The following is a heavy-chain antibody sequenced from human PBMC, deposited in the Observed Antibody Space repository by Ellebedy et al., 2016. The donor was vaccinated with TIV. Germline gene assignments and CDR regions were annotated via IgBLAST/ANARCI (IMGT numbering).Heavy chain of an antibody. CDR3: ARGPQGFSTGYFDL. CDR1: EFTFASHW. V-gene: IGHV3-7*03. D-gene: IGHD6-25*01. CDR2: IHRDGSEK. J-gene: IGHJ2*01. Sequence: GESLKISCVASEFTFASHWMTWVRQAPGKGLEWVAHIHRDGSEKYYLDSVKGRFTISRDNARNSLFLQMNSLRAEDTALYYCARGPQGFSTGYFDLWGRGALVTVSS.